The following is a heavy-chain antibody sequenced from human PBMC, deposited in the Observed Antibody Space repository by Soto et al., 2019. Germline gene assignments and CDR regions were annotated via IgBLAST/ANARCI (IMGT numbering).Heavy chain of an antibody. CDR1: GFTFSDYY. D-gene: IGHD1-1*01. CDR3: ARWNGGFDP. V-gene: IGHV3-7*05. J-gene: IGHJ5*02. Sequence: EEQLVESGGGLVQPGGSLRLSCAASGFTFSDYYMSWVRQAPGKGLGWVANINQDGSAKSYVDSVRGRFTISRDNGKNSLSLQMESLRADDTAVYYCARWNGGFDPWGQGTLVTVSS. CDR2: INQDGSAK.